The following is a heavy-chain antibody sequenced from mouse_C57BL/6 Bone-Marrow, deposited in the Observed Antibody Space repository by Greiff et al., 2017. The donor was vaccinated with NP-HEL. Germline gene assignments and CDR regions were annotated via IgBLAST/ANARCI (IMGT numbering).Heavy chain of an antibody. D-gene: IGHD4-1*01. CDR2: INSDGGST. V-gene: IGHV5-2*01. J-gene: IGHJ1*03. CDR3: ARHGAQLTGSYWYCDV. Sequence: EVKLVESGGGLVQPGESLKLSCESNEYEFPSHDMSWVRKTPEKRLELVAAINSDGGSTYYPDTMERRFIIYRDNTKKTLYLQMSSLRSEDTALYYWARHGAQLTGSYWYCDVWGTGTTVTVSS. CDR1: EYEFPSHD.